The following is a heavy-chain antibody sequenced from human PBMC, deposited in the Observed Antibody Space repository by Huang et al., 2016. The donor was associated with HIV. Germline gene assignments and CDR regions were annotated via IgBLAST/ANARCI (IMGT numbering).Heavy chain of an antibody. V-gene: IGHV5-51*01. Sequence: EVQLVQSGAEVKKHGESLKISCKASGYTFTNYWIGWVRQMPGKGLEGMGIIYHGDSDTRYSPSCQGQVTISADKSTSTAYLQWSSLKASDTAMYYCARPDYGDYDAFDIWGQGTMVTVSS. D-gene: IGHD4-17*01. CDR2: IYHGDSDT. CDR3: ARPDYGDYDAFDI. J-gene: IGHJ3*02. CDR1: GYTFTNYW.